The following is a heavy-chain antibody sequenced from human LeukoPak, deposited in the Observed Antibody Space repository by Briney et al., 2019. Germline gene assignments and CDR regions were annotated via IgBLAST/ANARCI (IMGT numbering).Heavy chain of an antibody. CDR2: INPSGGST. CDR1: GYTFTSNY. J-gene: IGHJ5*02. CDR3: ARDNSVGDYAWWFDP. V-gene: IGHV1-46*01. Sequence: EASVKVSCKASGYTFTSNYMHWVRQAPGQGLEWMGVINPSGGSTSYAQKFQGRVTMTRDMSTSTVYMELSSLRSEDTAVYYCARDNSVGDYAWWFDPWGQGTLVTVSS. D-gene: IGHD1-26*01.